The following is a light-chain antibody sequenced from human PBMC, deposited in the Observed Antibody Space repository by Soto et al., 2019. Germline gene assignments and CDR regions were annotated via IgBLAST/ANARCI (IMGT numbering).Light chain of an antibody. CDR2: GTS. Sequence: EIVLTQSPGTLSLSPGERATLSCRASQSVSSSFLAWYQQKPGQPPRLLIYGTSSRATGIPERFSGSGSGTDFTLTISRLEPEDFAVYYCQHYRISWPFGRGTKVEVK. CDR1: QSVSSSF. CDR3: QHYRISWP. J-gene: IGKJ1*01. V-gene: IGKV3-20*01.